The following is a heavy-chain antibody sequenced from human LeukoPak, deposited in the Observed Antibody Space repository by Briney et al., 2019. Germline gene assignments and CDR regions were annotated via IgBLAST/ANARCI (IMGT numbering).Heavy chain of an antibody. D-gene: IGHD6-13*01. V-gene: IGHV1-8*01. CDR2: MNPNSCTA. J-gene: IGHJ4*02. Sequence: ASVKVSCKASGYTFTSYDINWVGQATGQGLEWMGWMNPNSCTAGFAQTFQGRVTVTRNTTISTAYMELSSLRSQETAMYYCASNLPGIAAAGYWGQGTLVTVSS. CDR1: GYTFTSYD. CDR3: ASNLPGIAAAGY.